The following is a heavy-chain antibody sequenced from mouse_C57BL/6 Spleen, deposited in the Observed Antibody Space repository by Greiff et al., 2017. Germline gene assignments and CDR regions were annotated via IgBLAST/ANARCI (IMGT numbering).Heavy chain of an antibody. CDR3: ARRGNGDPFDY. Sequence: QVQLKESGAELVMPGASVKLSCKASGYTFTSYWMHWVKQRPGQGLEWIGEIDPSDSYTNYNQKFKGKSTLTVDKSSSTAYLQLSSLTSEDSAADYCARRGNGDPFDYWGQGTTLTVSS. D-gene: IGHD4-1*01. CDR1: GYTFTSYW. V-gene: IGHV1-69*01. CDR2: IDPSDSYT. J-gene: IGHJ2*01.